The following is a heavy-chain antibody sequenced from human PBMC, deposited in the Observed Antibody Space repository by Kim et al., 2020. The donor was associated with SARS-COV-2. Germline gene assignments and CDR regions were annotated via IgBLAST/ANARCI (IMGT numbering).Heavy chain of an antibody. CDR3: TRDNPTVADFDS. CDR1: GFTFGGYE. V-gene: IGHV3-48*03. Sequence: GGSLRLSCATSGFTFGGYEMNWVRQAPGKGLEWVAYITSSGTRKEYADSVEGRFSIFRDNAKSSLFLQMNSLRAEDTAVYYCTRDNPTVADFDSWGQGT. J-gene: IGHJ4*02. CDR2: ITSSGTRK. D-gene: IGHD4-17*01.